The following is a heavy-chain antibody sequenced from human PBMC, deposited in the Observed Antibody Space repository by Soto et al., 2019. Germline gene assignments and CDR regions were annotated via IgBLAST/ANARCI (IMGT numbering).Heavy chain of an antibody. Sequence: SETLSLTCTVSGGSTRSGGYYWSWVRQRPRRGLEWIGNIYYSGSTYYNPSLKSRLTISVDTSKNQFSLNLSSVTAADTAVYYCARDRLMATAGTARHYFGLDVWGQGTTVTVSS. CDR1: GGSTRSGGYY. V-gene: IGHV4-31*03. J-gene: IGHJ6*02. CDR3: ARDRLMATAGTARHYFGLDV. CDR2: IYYSGST. D-gene: IGHD5-18*01.